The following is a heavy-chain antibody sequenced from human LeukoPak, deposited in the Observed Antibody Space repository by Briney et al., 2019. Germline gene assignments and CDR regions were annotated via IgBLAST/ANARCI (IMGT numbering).Heavy chain of an antibody. J-gene: IGHJ3*02. D-gene: IGHD2-21*02. CDR1: GFTFSSYA. CDR2: ITGSGDGT. V-gene: IGHV3-23*01. CDR3: ARVGEKAATAPNGAYDGFDI. Sequence: GGSLRLSCAASGFTFSSYAMSWVRQAPRKGLEWVSTITGSGDGTHYADSVKGRFTISRDNSKNKLYLQMNILRVEDTAVYYCARVGEKAATAPNGAYDGFDIWGQGTKVTVSS.